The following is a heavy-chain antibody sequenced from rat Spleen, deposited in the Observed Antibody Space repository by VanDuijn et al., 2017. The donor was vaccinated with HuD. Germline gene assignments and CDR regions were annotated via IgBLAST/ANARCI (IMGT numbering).Heavy chain of an antibody. CDR2: ISYSGST. Sequence: EVQLQESGPGLVKPSQSLSLTCSVTGYSITNNYWGWIRKFPGNKMEWMGYISYSGSTSYNPSLKSRISITRDTSKNQFFLQLNSVTTEDTATDSCARSRYFDYWGQGVMVTVSS. J-gene: IGHJ2*01. CDR1: GYSITNNY. V-gene: IGHV3-1*01. CDR3: ARSRYFDY.